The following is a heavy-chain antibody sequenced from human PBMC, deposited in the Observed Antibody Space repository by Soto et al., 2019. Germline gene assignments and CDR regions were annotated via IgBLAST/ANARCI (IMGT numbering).Heavy chain of an antibody. D-gene: IGHD3-10*01. CDR3: TRGPESDY. V-gene: IGHV3-11*01. CDR1: GFTFSDYG. Sequence: PGWSLRLSCAASGFTFSDYGMNWIRQAPGKGLEWLSCISGGGDTIYYADSVKDRFTISRDNAKNTLYLQMNNMRAEDTAVYYCTRGPESDYWGQGTLVTVSS. CDR2: ISGGGDTI. J-gene: IGHJ4*02.